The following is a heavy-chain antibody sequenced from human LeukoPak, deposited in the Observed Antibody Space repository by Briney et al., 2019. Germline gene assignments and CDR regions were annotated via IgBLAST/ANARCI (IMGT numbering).Heavy chain of an antibody. Sequence: GGSLRLSCAASGFTFSSYAMSWVRQAPGKGLEWVSAISGSGGSTYYADSVKGRFTISRDNSKNTLYLQMNSLKTEDTAVYYCTRATTSYYYGMDVWGQGTTVTVSS. J-gene: IGHJ6*02. CDR2: ISGSGGST. D-gene: IGHD4-11*01. CDR3: TRATTSYYYGMDV. CDR1: GFTFSSYA. V-gene: IGHV3-23*01.